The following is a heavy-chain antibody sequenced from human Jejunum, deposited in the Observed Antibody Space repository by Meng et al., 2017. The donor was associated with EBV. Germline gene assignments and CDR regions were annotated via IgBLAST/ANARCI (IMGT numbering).Heavy chain of an antibody. CDR2: ISNDGNNK. Sequence: VELVGAGGGVVQPGRSLRLSCAASGLTFSGHAMQWVRQAPGKGLKWVALISNDGNNKYYADSVKGRFTISRDNSKNTLYLQMNSLRVDDTALYYCTREWGADYWGQGTLVTVSS. CDR3: TREWGADY. J-gene: IGHJ4*02. D-gene: IGHD3-16*01. V-gene: IGHV3-30-3*01. CDR1: GLTFSGHA.